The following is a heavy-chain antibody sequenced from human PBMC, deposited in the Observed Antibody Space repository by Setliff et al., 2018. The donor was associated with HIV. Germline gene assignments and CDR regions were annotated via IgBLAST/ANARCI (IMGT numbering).Heavy chain of an antibody. Sequence: SEILSLTCAAYGGSLSGYYWSWIRQTPGKGLEWIGEVHYSGRTAYNPSLQSRVAISVDMYRNQFFLRLASVTAADTSVYYCARHRAQRGSGTYYDDWFDPWGQGTLVTVSS. D-gene: IGHD3-10*01. J-gene: IGHJ5*02. CDR2: VHYSGRT. CDR1: GGSLSGYY. V-gene: IGHV4-34*01. CDR3: ARHRAQRGSGTYYDDWFDP.